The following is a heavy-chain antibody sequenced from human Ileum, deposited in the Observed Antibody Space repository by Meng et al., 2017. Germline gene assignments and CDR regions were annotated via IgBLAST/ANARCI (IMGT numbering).Heavy chain of an antibody. D-gene: IGHD2-15*01. J-gene: IGHJ4*02. CDR2: IYLAGSP. CDR3: VRHGGKYFDS. V-gene: IGHV4-4*02. CDR1: GGSISSSFY. Sequence: QVPLQGSGPGLVEPSGTLSLTCPVSGGSISSSFYWSWVRQSPGKGLEWIGQIYLAGSPNYNPSLESRVTISVDKSKNQFSLRLTSVTAADTAIFYCVRHGGKYFDSWGQGTLVTVSS.